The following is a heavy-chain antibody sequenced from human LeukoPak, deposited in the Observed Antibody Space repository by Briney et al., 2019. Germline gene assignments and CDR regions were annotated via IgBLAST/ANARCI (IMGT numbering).Heavy chain of an antibody. Sequence: GGSLRLSCAASGFTFSSYWMHWVRQAPGKGLVWVSRINSDGSSSDYADSVKGRFTISRDNAMNTLYLQMNSLRAEDTAVYFCVRAKGGPGSTWAFDIWGQGTMVTVSS. D-gene: IGHD6-13*01. CDR2: INSDGSSS. J-gene: IGHJ3*02. CDR1: GFTFSSYW. CDR3: VRAKGGPGSTWAFDI. V-gene: IGHV3-74*01.